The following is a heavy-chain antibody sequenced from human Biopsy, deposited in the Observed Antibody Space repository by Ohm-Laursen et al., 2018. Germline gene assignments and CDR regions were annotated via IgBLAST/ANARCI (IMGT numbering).Heavy chain of an antibody. CDR3: ARDTRWSPYSMDV. CDR2: ISGGGTI. V-gene: IGHV3-11*01. Sequence: GSLRLSCTASGFSFSDYHMRWTRQAPGRGLEWVSYISGGGTIYYGDSMKGRVTISRDNAKNSIYLQMHSLRAEDTAVYYCARDTRWSPYSMDVWGQGTTVTVSS. D-gene: IGHD4-23*01. J-gene: IGHJ6*02. CDR1: GFSFSDYH.